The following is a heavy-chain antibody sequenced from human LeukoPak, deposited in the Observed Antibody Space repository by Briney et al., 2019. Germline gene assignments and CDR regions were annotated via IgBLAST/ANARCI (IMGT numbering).Heavy chain of an antibody. CDR3: ASSRITGTTLGYFDY. Sequence: SETLSLTCTVSGGSISSYYWSWIRQPAGKGLEWIGRIYTSGSTNYNPSLKSRVTMSVDTSKNQFSLKLSSVTAADTAVYYCASSRITGTTLGYFDYWGQGTLVTVSS. J-gene: IGHJ4*02. CDR2: IYTSGST. CDR1: GGSISSYY. D-gene: IGHD1-7*01. V-gene: IGHV4-4*07.